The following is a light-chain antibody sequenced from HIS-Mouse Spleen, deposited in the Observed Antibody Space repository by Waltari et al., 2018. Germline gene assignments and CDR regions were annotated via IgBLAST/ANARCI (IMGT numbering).Light chain of an antibody. Sequence: SYELTQPPSVPVSPGPTASTPSSGDALTQKYAYRYQQKSGQAPVLVIYEDSKRPSGIPERFSGSSSGTMATLTISGAQVEDEADYYCYSTDSSGNHRVFGGGTKLTVL. J-gene: IGLJ2*01. CDR3: YSTDSSGNHRV. V-gene: IGLV3-10*01. CDR2: EDS. CDR1: ALTQKY.